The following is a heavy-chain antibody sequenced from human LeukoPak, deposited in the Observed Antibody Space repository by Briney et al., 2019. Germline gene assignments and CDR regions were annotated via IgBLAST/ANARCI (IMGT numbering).Heavy chain of an antibody. D-gene: IGHD3-10*01. CDR1: GFTFSSYW. CDR2: IKEDGSIQ. J-gene: IGHJ4*02. V-gene: IGHV3-7*01. Sequence: GGSLRLSCVASGFTFSSYWMTWVRQAPGKGLEWLANIKEDGSIQYYLDSVKGRFTISRDNAKNSLYLQMNSLRAEDTAVYYCARDPGYYGSGSYLNWGQGTLVTVSS. CDR3: ARDPGYYGSGSYLN.